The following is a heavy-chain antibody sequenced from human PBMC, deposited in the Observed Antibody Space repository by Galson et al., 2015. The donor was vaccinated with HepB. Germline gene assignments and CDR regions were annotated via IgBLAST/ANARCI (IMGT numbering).Heavy chain of an antibody. V-gene: IGHV3-48*01. CDR3: ARAGPREQPRPDYYMDV. Sequence: SLRLSCAASGFTFSSYSMNWVRQAPGKGLEWVSYISSSSSTIYYADSVKGRFTISRDNAKNSLYLQMNSLRAEDTAVYYCARAGPREQPRPDYYMDVWGKGTTVTISS. D-gene: IGHD1-26*01. CDR2: ISSSSSTI. CDR1: GFTFSSYS. J-gene: IGHJ6*03.